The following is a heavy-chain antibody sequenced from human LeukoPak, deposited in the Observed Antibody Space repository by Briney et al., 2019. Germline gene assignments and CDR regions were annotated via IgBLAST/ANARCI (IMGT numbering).Heavy chain of an antibody. J-gene: IGHJ3*01. CDR1: GFTFSHFW. CDR3: TTPRTYYDFWSGYRFDF. V-gene: IGHV3-74*01. D-gene: IGHD3-3*01. Sequence: GGSLRLSCAASGFTFSHFWMHWVRQVPGKGLVWVSRISGDGSNTNSADSVKGRFTISRDNARNTLYLQMNSLRAEDTAVYYCTTPRTYYDFWSGYRFDFWGRGTMVTVS. CDR2: ISGDGSNT.